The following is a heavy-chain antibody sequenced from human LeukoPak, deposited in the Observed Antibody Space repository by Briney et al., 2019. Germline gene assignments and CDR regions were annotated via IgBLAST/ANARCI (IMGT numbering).Heavy chain of an antibody. J-gene: IGHJ3*02. Sequence: GGSLKLSCAASGFTFSGSPMHWVRQASGKGLEWVGHIRSKANSYATAYAASVKGRFTISRDDSKNTAYLQMNSLKTEDTAVYYCSRPDYYHSMGLTLDAFDIWGQGTMVTVSS. CDR1: GFTFSGSP. CDR3: SRPDYYHSMGLTLDAFDI. CDR2: IRSKANSYAT. D-gene: IGHD3-22*01. V-gene: IGHV3-73*01.